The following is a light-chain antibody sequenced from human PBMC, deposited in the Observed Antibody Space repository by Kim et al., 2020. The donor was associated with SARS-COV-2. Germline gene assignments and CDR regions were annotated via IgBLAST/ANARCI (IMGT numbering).Light chain of an antibody. CDR2: EVS. CDR1: SSDVGGYNY. CDR3: SANAGGSDVV. V-gene: IGLV2-8*01. Sequence: GQSVTISCAGTSSDVGGYNYVSWYQHHPGQAPKLIISEVSKRPSGVPDRFSGSKSGDTASLTVSGLQAEDEADYYCSANAGGSDVVFGGGTKLTVL. J-gene: IGLJ2*01.